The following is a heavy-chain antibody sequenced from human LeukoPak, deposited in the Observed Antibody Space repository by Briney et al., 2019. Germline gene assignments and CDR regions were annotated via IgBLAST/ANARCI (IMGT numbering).Heavy chain of an antibody. CDR2: ILSSGSTT. Sequence: PGGSLRLSCAASGFTFNNYAMSWVRQAPGNGLEWVSLILSSGSTTYYADSVKGRFTISRDNSKNTLYLQMNSLRAEDTAVYYCAKTDDFSFGFWGQGTLVTVSS. CDR1: GFTFNNYA. J-gene: IGHJ1*01. CDR3: AKTDDFSFGF. V-gene: IGHV3-23*01. D-gene: IGHD3-16*01.